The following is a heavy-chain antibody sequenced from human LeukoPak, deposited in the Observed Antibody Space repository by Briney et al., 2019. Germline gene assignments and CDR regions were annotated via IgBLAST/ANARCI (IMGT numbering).Heavy chain of an antibody. J-gene: IGHJ3*02. CDR3: ASGIAAAAHRGAFDI. CDR1: GDSITNNNCY. CDR2: IYYSGSS. Sequence: SETLSLTCTVSGDSITNNNCYWGWVRQPPGKGLEWIASIYYSGSSYYNPSLKSRVTISVDTSKNQFSLKLSSVTAADTAVYYCASGIAAAAHRGAFDIWGQGTMVTVSS. D-gene: IGHD6-13*01. V-gene: IGHV4-39*07.